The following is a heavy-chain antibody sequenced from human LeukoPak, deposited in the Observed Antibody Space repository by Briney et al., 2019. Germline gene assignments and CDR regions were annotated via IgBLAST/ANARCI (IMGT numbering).Heavy chain of an antibody. D-gene: IGHD3-9*01. V-gene: IGHV3-66*01. CDR2: IYSGGNT. CDR1: GFTVSSNY. CDR3: ARDRRDILTGYYSLDY. Sequence: GGSLRLSCAASGFTVSSNYMSWVRQAPGKGLECVSVIYSGGNTYYADSVKGRFTISRDNSKNTLYLQMNSLRAEDTAVYYCARDRRDILTGYYSLDYWGQGTLVTVSS. J-gene: IGHJ4*02.